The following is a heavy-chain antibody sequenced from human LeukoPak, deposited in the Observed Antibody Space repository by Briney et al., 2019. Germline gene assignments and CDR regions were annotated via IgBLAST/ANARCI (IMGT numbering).Heavy chain of an antibody. D-gene: IGHD2/OR15-2a*01. CDR2: INPNSGGT. V-gene: IGHV1-2*02. J-gene: IGHJ4*02. CDR1: GYTFTGYY. CDR3: ARSLYGNSGSGDY. Sequence: ASVKVSCKASGYTFTGYYMHWVRQAPGQGLEWMGWINPNSGGTNYAQKFQGRVTMTRDTSISTAYMELSRLRSDDTAVYYCARSLYGNSGSGDYWGQGTLVTVSS.